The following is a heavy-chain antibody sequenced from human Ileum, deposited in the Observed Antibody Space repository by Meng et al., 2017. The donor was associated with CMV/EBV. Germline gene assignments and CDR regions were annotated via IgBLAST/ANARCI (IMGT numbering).Heavy chain of an antibody. D-gene: IGHD6-13*01. J-gene: IGHJ6*02. CDR3: ARVSAPRTTKTNYGMDV. CDR2: VNPGDGTT. Sequence: ASVKVSCKASGYTFSNYYMHWVRQAPGQGPEWMGIVNPGDGTTSYAQNFQGRVTMTRDTSTTTLYMELSSLSSEDTAVYYCARVSAPRTTKTNYGMDVWGQGTTVTVSS. V-gene: IGHV1-46*01. CDR1: GYTFSNYY.